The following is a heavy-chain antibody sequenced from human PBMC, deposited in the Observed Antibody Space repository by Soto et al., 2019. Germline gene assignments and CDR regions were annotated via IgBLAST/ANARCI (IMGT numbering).Heavy chain of an antibody. CDR1: GYTFTNYD. D-gene: IGHD2-15*01. J-gene: IGHJ5*02. CDR2: ISAYNGDT. V-gene: IGHV1-18*01. CDR3: ARSGLPYPVVVVGHTPFDP. Sequence: QVQLVQSGAEVKKPGASVKVSCKASGYTFTNYDINWVRQAPGQGLEWMGWISAYNGDTNYAQKLQGRVTMTTDTATSTAYMELSSLRSDDTAVYYCARSGLPYPVVVVGHTPFDPWGQGTLVTVSA.